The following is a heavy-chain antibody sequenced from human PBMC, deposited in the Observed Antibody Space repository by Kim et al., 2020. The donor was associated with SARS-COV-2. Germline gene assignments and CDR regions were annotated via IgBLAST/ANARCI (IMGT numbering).Heavy chain of an antibody. CDR3: AREVRRGITIFGVVVYGMDV. V-gene: IGHV6-1*01. D-gene: IGHD3-3*01. Sequence: SQTLSLTCAISGDSVSSNSAAWNWIRQSPSRGLEWLGRTYYRSKWYNDYAVSVKSRITINPDTSKNQFSLQLNSVTPEDTAVYYCAREVRRGITIFGVVVYGMDVWGQGTTVTVSS. CDR2: TYYRSKWYN. CDR1: GDSVSSNSAA. J-gene: IGHJ6*02.